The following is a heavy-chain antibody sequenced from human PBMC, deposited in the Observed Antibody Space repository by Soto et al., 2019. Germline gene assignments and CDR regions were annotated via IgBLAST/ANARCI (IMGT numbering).Heavy chain of an antibody. CDR1: GGSISSYY. D-gene: IGHD4-17*01. V-gene: IGHV4-59*08. Sequence: SETLSLTCTVSGGSISSYYWSWIRQPPGKGLEWIGYIYYSGSTNYNPSLKSRVTISVDMSKNQFSLNLSSVTAADTAVYYCARAFFYGDYVDNWFDPWGQGTLVTVS. CDR3: ARAFFYGDYVDNWFDP. CDR2: IYYSGST. J-gene: IGHJ5*02.